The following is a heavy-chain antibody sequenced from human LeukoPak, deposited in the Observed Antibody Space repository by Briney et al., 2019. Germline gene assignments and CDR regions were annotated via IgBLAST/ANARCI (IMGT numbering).Heavy chain of an antibody. CDR1: GFTFSSYA. Sequence: GGSLRLSCAASGFTFSSYAMSWVRQAPGKGLEWVSAISDSGGSTYYADSVKGRFTIPRDNSKNTLYLQMTSLRAEDTAVYYCAKEKYSNGFFDYWGQGTLVTVSS. J-gene: IGHJ4*02. CDR3: AKEKYSNGFFDY. D-gene: IGHD5-18*01. V-gene: IGHV3-23*01. CDR2: ISDSGGST.